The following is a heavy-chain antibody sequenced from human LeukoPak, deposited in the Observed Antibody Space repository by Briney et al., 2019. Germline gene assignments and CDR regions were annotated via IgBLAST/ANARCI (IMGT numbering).Heavy chain of an antibody. CDR3: AKGRGVAAGTYYFDY. D-gene: IGHD3-10*01. V-gene: IGHV3-9*01. J-gene: IGHJ4*02. CDR2: ISWNSGSK. CDR1: GFTFDEYA. Sequence: GGSLRLSCAASGFTFDEYAMHWVRQAPGKGLEWVSGISWNSGSKGYAGSVKGRFTISRDNSKNTLYLQMNSLRAEDTAVYYCAKGRGVAAGTYYFDYWGQGTLVTVSS.